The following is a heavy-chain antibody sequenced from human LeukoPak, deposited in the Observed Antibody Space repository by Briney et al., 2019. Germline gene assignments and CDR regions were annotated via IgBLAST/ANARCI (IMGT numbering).Heavy chain of an antibody. CDR3: ARSEYSSTWYGDYYYYYMDV. CDR2: INTDGSST. CDR1: GFTFSKYW. Sequence: GGSLRLSCAASGFTFSKYWMHWVRQAPGKGLVWVSRINTDGSSTSYADSVKVRFTISRDNAKNSLYLQMNSLRAEGTAVYYCARSEYSSTWYGDYYYYYMDVWGKGTTVTVSS. V-gene: IGHV3-74*01. J-gene: IGHJ6*03. D-gene: IGHD6-13*01.